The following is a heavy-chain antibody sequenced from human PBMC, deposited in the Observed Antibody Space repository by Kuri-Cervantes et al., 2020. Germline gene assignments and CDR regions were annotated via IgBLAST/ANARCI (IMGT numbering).Heavy chain of an antibody. J-gene: IGHJ1*01. CDR1: GFTFSSYW. Sequence: GESLKISCAASGFTFSSYWMSWVRQAPGKGLEWVANIKQDGSEKYYVDPVKGRFTISRENAKNSLYLQMNSLRAEDTAVYYCARSPPAFEEYFQHWGQGEVVTVSS. CDR3: ARSPPAFEEYFQH. V-gene: IGHV3-7*01. D-gene: IGHD3-9*01. CDR2: IKQDGSEK.